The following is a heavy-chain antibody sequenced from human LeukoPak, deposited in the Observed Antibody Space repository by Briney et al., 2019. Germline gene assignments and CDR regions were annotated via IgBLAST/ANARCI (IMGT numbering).Heavy chain of an antibody. CDR3: AREIAVAGWYYGMDV. J-gene: IGHJ6*04. CDR2: ISSSSSYI. Sequence: GGSLRLSCAASGFTFSSYSMNWVRQAPGKGLEWVSSISSSSSYIYYADSVKGRFTISRDNAKNSLYLQMNSLRAEDTAVYYCAREIAVAGWYYGMDVWGKGTTVTVSS. CDR1: GFTFSSYS. D-gene: IGHD6-19*01. V-gene: IGHV3-21*01.